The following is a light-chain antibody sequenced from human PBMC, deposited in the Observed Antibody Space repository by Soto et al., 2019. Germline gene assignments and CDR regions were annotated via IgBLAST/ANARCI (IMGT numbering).Light chain of an antibody. CDR1: QSVSSSY. J-gene: IGKJ3*01. Sequence: EIVLTQSPGTLSFSPGERGTLSCRASQSVSSSYLAWYQQKPGQAPRLLIYGASTRATGIPARFSGSGSGTEFTLTISSLQSEDFAVYYCQQYNNWPLSFGPGTKVDIK. CDR2: GAS. CDR3: QQYNNWPLS. V-gene: IGKV3-15*01.